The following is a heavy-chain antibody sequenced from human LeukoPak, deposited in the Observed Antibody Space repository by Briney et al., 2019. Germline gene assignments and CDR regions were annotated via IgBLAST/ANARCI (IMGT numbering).Heavy chain of an antibody. V-gene: IGHV3-23*01. Sequence: GGSLRLSCAASGFTFSRYAMSWARQAPGKGLEWVSAISGSGGSTYYADSVKGRFTISRDNSKNTLYLQMNSLRAEDTAVYYCANGPGGAVAGTYYSDYWGKGTLVTVSS. CDR3: ANGPGGAVAGTYYSDY. J-gene: IGHJ4*02. CDR2: ISGSGGST. D-gene: IGHD6-19*01. CDR1: GFTFSRYA.